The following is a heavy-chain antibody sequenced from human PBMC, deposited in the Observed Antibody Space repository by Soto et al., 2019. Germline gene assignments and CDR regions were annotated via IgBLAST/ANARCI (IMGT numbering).Heavy chain of an antibody. CDR3: AKNGHPPYYYYGMDV. CDR1: GYTFSTYG. J-gene: IGHJ6*02. CDR2: ISGYNGDA. D-gene: IGHD2-8*01. Sequence: ASVKVSCKASGYTFSTYGISWVRQAPGQGLEWMGWISGYNGDANYAQKFQGRVTMTIDTSTTTAYLELRRLTYDDTAVYFCAKNGHPPYYYYGMDVWG. V-gene: IGHV1-18*01.